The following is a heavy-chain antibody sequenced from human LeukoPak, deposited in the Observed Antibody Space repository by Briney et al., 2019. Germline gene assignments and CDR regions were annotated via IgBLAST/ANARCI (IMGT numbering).Heavy chain of an antibody. CDR2: VYSDGKT. CDR1: GFTFSSYS. V-gene: IGHV3-53*01. D-gene: IGHD1-26*01. Sequence: GVLRLSCAASGFTFSSYSMNWVRQAPGKGLEWVSVVYSDGKTCYADAVKGRFTISKDSSRNTLYLQMNSLRAEDTAVYYCEGWERPFDYWGQGTLVTVSS. J-gene: IGHJ4*02. CDR3: EGWERPFDY.